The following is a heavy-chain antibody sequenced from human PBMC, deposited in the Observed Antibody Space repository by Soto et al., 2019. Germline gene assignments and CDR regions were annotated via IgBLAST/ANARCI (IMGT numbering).Heavy chain of an antibody. V-gene: IGHV3-23*01. J-gene: IGHJ4*02. CDR2: IIAWGGST. D-gene: IGHD3-9*01. Sequence: PGGSLRLSCAASGFPFSFYTMNWVRQAPGKGLEWVSYIIAWGGSTFYADSVKGRFTISRDNAKNTLYLQMNSLRAEDTAVYYCAKVGYFDWEHPSGDFDYWGQGTQVTVSS. CDR1: GFPFSFYT. CDR3: AKVGYFDWEHPSGDFDY.